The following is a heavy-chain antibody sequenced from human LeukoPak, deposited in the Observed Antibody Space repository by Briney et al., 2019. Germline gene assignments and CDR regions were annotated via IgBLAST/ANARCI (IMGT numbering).Heavy chain of an antibody. D-gene: IGHD3-10*01. CDR3: ARDSSAAGTFDC. Sequence: GGSLRLSCAASGFTFSRYWMHWVRQPPGKGLEWLADVRQDGSVKYYVDSLKGRITISRGNAENSLYLQLNSLRAEDTAVYYCARDSSAAGTFDCWGQGALVTVSS. V-gene: IGHV3-7*04. CDR2: VRQDGSVK. CDR1: GFTFSRYW. J-gene: IGHJ4*02.